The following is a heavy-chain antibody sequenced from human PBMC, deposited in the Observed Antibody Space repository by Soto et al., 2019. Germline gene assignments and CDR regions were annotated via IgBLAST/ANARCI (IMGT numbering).Heavy chain of an antibody. Sequence: PVGSLRLSCAVSGFTFSDYYMTWIRQAPGKGLEWVSYISSSTSHTNYADSVKGRFTISRDNAKNSLFLQMNSLRAEDTAVYYCARGRGAAADYFDFWGQGTLVTVSS. CDR3: ARGRGAAADYFDF. CDR1: GFTFSDYY. J-gene: IGHJ4*02. CDR2: ISSSTSHT. V-gene: IGHV3-11*05. D-gene: IGHD6-13*01.